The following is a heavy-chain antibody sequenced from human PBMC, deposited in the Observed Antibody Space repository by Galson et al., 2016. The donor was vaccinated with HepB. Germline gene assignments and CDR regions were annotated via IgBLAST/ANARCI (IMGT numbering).Heavy chain of an antibody. Sequence: TLSLTCTVSGGSISSVDYYWSWIRQPPGKGLEWIGYIYYSGSTHYNPSLKSRTTLSLETSKNQFSLRLRSVTAADTAVYYCARVVFGSAYLREHRFDPWGQGTLVTVSS. CDR3: ARVVFGSAYLREHRFDP. CDR1: GGSISSVDYY. V-gene: IGHV4-30-4*01. J-gene: IGHJ5*02. CDR2: IYYSGST. D-gene: IGHD3-22*01.